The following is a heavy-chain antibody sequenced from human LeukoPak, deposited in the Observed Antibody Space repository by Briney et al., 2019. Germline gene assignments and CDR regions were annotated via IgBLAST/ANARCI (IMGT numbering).Heavy chain of an antibody. CDR3: TRDGYSYSYGRFYFDY. CDR2: ISWGGSNE. Sequence: GGSLRPSCAASGFTFNTYAIHWVRQAPGKGLEWVAVISWGGSNEYFADSVKGRFTISRDNSKNTLYLQMNSLRAEDTAVYYCTRDGYSYSYGRFYFDYWGQGTLVTVSS. V-gene: IGHV3-30-3*01. J-gene: IGHJ4*02. CDR1: GFTFNTYA. D-gene: IGHD5-18*01.